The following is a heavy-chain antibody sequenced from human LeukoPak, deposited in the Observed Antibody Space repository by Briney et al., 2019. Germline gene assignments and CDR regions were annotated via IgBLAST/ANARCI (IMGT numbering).Heavy chain of an antibody. CDR2: ISGSGGST. CDR3: AKMGNYGSGSYEDY. CDR1: GFTFSSYA. D-gene: IGHD3-10*01. Sequence: GGSLRLSCAASGFTFSSYAMSWVRQAPGKGLEWVSAISGSGGSTYYADSVKGRFTISRDSSKNTLYLQMNSLRAEDTAVYYCAKMGNYGSGSYEDYWGQGTLVTVSS. V-gene: IGHV3-23*01. J-gene: IGHJ4*02.